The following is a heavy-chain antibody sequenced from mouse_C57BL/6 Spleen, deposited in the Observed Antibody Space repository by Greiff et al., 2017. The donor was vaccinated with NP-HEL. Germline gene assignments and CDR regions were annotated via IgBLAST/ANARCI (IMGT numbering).Heavy chain of an antibody. CDR3: ARQGAPYSHYYAMDY. V-gene: IGHV1-50*01. J-gene: IGHJ4*01. CDR2: IDPSDSYT. CDR1: GYTFTSYW. Sequence: QVQLQQPGAELVKPGASVKLSCKASGYTFTSYWMQWVKQRPGQGLEWIGEIDPSDSYTNYNQKFKGKATLTVDTSSSTAYMQLSSLTSEDSAVYYCARQGAPYSHYYAMDYWGQGTSVTVSS. D-gene: IGHD2-12*01.